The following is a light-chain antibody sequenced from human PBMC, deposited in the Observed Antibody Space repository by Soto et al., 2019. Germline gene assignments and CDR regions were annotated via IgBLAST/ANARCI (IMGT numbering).Light chain of an antibody. Sequence: DIQMTQSPSSVSSSVGDRVTITCRARQSISNYLAWYQHKPGKAPKLLIYAASALQSGVPLRFSGSGSGTDFTLTISSLQPEDFATYFCQQAHIVPFTFGQGTRLEIK. J-gene: IGKJ5*01. CDR1: QSISNY. V-gene: IGKV1D-12*01. CDR2: AAS. CDR3: QQAHIVPFT.